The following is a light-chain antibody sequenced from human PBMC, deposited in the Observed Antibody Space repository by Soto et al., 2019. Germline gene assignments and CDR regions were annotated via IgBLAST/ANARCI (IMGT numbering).Light chain of an antibody. CDR3: QSYDTSLRAWV. Sequence: QSVLTQPPSVSGAPGQRVTIFCTGGSSNIGAGYDVHWYRQFPGTAPKLLVYGNNNRPSGISDRFSASKSGSSASLAITGLQAEDEADYYCQSYDTSLRAWVFGGGTKLTVL. CDR2: GNN. V-gene: IGLV1-40*01. J-gene: IGLJ3*02. CDR1: SSNIGAGYD.